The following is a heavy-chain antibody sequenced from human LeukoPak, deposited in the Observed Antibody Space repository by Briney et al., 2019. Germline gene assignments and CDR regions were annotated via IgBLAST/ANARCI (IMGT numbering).Heavy chain of an antibody. CDR1: GGSISSYC. CDR2: IHYSGSN. D-gene: IGHD6-13*01. Sequence: SETLSLTCTVSGGSISSYCWSWIRQPPGKGLEWIGYIHYSGSNNYNPALKNRVTTSVDTPTTQLSLKLSSVAAAETAVYYGARGLVAADYWGQGTLVTVSS. J-gene: IGHJ4*02. CDR3: ARGLVAADY. V-gene: IGHV4-59*01.